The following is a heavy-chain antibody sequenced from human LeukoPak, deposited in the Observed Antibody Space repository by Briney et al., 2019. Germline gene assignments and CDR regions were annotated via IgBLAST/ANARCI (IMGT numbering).Heavy chain of an antibody. CDR2: IWYDGSNK. Sequence: GGSLRLSCAASGFTFSSYGMHWVRQAPGKGLEWVAVIWYDGSNKYYADSVKGRFTISRDNSKNTLYLQMNSLRAEDTAVYYCARDFTGTEYFDYWGQGTLVTVSS. D-gene: IGHD1-1*01. V-gene: IGHV3-33*01. CDR3: ARDFTGTEYFDY. J-gene: IGHJ4*02. CDR1: GFTFSSYG.